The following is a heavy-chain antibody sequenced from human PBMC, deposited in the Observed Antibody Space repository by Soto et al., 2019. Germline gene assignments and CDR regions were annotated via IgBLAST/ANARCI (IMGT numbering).Heavy chain of an antibody. Sequence: PGGSRRRSWTFSGFTSTYHGLTWVRQAPGKGLEWVAFSTSHSYGGTTDYAASVKGRFTISRDDSKSIAYLQMNSLQIADTAIYYCARDGDYYGMDVWGQGTTVTVSS. V-gene: IGHV3-49*04. J-gene: IGHJ6*02. CDR2: STSHSYGGTT. CDR1: GFTSTYHG. D-gene: IGHD3-3*01. CDR3: ARDGDYYGMDV.